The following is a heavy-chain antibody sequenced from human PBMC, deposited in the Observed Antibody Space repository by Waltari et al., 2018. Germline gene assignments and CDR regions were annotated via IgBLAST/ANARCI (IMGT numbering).Heavy chain of an antibody. Sequence: EVQLVESGGGLVQPGGSLRLSCAASGFTVSSNYMSWVRQAPGKGLEWVSVIYSGGSTYYADSVKGRFTISRDNSKNTLYLQMNSLRAEDTAVYYCARDGSGSTSWGLGVWGQGTTVTVSS. V-gene: IGHV3-66*01. CDR2: IYSGGST. J-gene: IGHJ6*02. CDR3: ARDGSGSTSWGLGV. CDR1: GFTVSSNY. D-gene: IGHD2-2*01.